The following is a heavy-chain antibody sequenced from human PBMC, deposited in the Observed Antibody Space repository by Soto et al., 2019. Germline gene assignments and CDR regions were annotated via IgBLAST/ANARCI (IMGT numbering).Heavy chain of an antibody. CDR1: GFTFSSYA. V-gene: IGHV3-23*01. J-gene: IGHJ3*02. CDR2: ISGSGGST. CDR3: AKVLGYDFWSGHDAFDI. Sequence: GGSLRLSCAASGFTFSSYAMSWVRQAPGKGLEWVSAISGSGGSTYYADSVKGRFTISRDNSKNTLYLQMNSLRAEDTAVYYCAKVLGYDFWSGHDAFDIWGQGTMVTVSS. D-gene: IGHD3-3*01.